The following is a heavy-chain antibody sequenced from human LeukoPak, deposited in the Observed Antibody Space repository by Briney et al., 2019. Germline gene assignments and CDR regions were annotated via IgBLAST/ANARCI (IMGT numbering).Heavy chain of an antibody. CDR3: AKSAYSSNLYWDY. D-gene: IGHD6-13*01. V-gene: IGHV3-23*01. CDR2: LSGSGGST. Sequence: GGSLRLSCVTSGFTFSNYAMSWVRQAPGKGQEWVSGLSGSGGSTSYADSMKGRFTMSRDNSKNTLYLQMNSLRAEDTAVYYCAKSAYSSNLYWDYWGQGTLVTLSS. J-gene: IGHJ4*02. CDR1: GFTFSNYA.